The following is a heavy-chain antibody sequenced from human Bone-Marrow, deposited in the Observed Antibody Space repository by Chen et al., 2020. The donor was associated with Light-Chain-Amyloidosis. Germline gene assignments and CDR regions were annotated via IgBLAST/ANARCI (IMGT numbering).Heavy chain of an antibody. CDR2: IYYSGST. J-gene: IGHJ4*02. D-gene: IGHD3-22*01. CDR3: ARWLRFDSRGYPFDY. V-gene: IGHV4-39*01. CDR1: GGPISSSGYY. Sequence: QLQLQESGPGLVKPSESLSLTCTVSGGPISSSGYYWAWIRQPPGNGLEWIGTIYYSGSTQYNPSLESRVTMSVDTSENQFSLKLSSVTAADTAIYYCARWLRFDSRGYPFDYWGQGTLVTVSS.